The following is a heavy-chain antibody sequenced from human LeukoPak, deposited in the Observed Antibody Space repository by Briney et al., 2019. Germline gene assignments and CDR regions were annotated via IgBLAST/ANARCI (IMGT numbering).Heavy chain of an antibody. Sequence: SVKVSCKASGGTFSSYAISWVRQAPGQGLEWMGGIIPIFGTANYAQKLQGRVTITTDESTSTAYMELSSLRSEDTAVYYCARSNSSGWYWYFDLWGRGTLVTVSS. D-gene: IGHD6-19*01. J-gene: IGHJ2*01. V-gene: IGHV1-69*05. CDR2: IIPIFGTA. CDR1: GGTFSSYA. CDR3: ARSNSSGWYWYFDL.